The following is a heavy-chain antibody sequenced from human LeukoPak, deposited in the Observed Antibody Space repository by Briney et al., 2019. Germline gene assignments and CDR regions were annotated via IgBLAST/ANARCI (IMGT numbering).Heavy chain of an antibody. V-gene: IGHV1-8*02. CDR2: MNPNSGNT. Sequence: ASVKVSCKASGGTFSSYAISWVRQAPGQGLEWMGWMNPNSGNTGYAQKFQGRVTMTRNTSISTAYMELSSLRSEDTAVYYCARKNFYYGSGNNWFDPWGQGTLVTVSS. CDR1: GGTFSSYA. J-gene: IGHJ5*02. CDR3: ARKNFYYGSGNNWFDP. D-gene: IGHD3-10*01.